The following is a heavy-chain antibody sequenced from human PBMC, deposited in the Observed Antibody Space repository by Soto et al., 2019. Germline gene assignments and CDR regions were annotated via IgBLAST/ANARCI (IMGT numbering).Heavy chain of an antibody. CDR1: GFTFSSYA. J-gene: IGHJ2*01. CDR2: ISSNGGST. Sequence: GGSLRLSCSASGFTFSSYAMHWVRQAPGKGLEYVSAISSNGGSTYYADSVKGRFTISRDNSKNTLYLQMSSLRAEDTAVYYCVKVAYGDDRDYCYFDLWGRGTLVTVSS. CDR3: VKVAYGDDRDYCYFDL. V-gene: IGHV3-64D*06. D-gene: IGHD4-17*01.